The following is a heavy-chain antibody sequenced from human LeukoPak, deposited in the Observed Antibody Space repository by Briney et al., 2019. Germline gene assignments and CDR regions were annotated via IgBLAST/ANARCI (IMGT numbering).Heavy chain of an antibody. CDR3: AKNRGGTWWDLVDY. J-gene: IGHJ4*02. V-gene: IGHV1-18*01. CDR1: GHTFTNYG. Sequence: ASVKVSCKASGHTFTNYGVTWVRRAPGQGLEWMGWVNADKGNTNYAQKFQDRVTISIDTSTTTAFMELRSLRSDDTAVYYCAKNRGGTWWDLVDYWGQGTLVTVSS. D-gene: IGHD1-26*01. CDR2: VNADKGNT.